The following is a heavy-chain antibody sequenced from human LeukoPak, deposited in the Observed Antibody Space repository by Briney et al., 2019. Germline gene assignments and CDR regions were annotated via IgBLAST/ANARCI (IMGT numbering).Heavy chain of an antibody. D-gene: IGHD3-22*01. CDR1: GFTVSSNY. J-gene: IGHJ4*02. Sequence: GGSLTLSCAASGFTVSSNYMSWVRQAPGKGLEWVSGIYSGGSTYYADSVKGRFTITRDNSKNTLYLQMNSLRAEDTAVYYCARDRGGYYYDSSGYYDYWGQGTLVTVSS. CDR2: IYSGGST. CDR3: ARDRGGYYYDSSGYYDY. V-gene: IGHV3-53*01.